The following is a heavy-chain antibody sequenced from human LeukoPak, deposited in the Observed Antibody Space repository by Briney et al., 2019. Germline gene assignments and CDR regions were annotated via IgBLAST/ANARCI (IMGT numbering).Heavy chain of an antibody. D-gene: IGHD2-21*02. J-gene: IGHJ4*02. Sequence: PSETLSLTCAVYGGSFSGYYWSWIRQPPGKGLEWIGYIYYSGSTNYNPSLKSRVTISVDTSKNQFSLKLSSVTAADTAVYYCARLQYGGNSVGDFDYWGQGTLVTVSS. CDR3: ARLQYGGNSVGDFDY. CDR1: GGSFSGYY. V-gene: IGHV4-59*08. CDR2: IYYSGST.